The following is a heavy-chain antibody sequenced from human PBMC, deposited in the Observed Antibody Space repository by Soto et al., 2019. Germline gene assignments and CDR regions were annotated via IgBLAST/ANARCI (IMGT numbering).Heavy chain of an antibody. J-gene: IGHJ5*02. Sequence: QITLKESGPTLVKPTQTLTLTCTFSGFSLSTSGVGVGWIRQPPGKALEWLALIYWDDDKRYSPSLKSRLTITKDTSKNQVVLTMTNMDPVDTAPYSCAHTHRDGYPKTWGQGTLVTVSS. V-gene: IGHV2-5*02. CDR2: IYWDDDK. D-gene: IGHD5-12*01. CDR1: GFSLSTSGVG. CDR3: AHTHRDGYPKT.